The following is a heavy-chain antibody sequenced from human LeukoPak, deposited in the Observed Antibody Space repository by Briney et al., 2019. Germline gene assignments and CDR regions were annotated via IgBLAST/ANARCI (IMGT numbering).Heavy chain of an antibody. J-gene: IGHJ4*02. CDR2: IYPDDSDT. Sequence: GEALQIPCKGTGYSFTSYWIGWARQMPGKGLEGMGIIYPDDSDTRYSPSFQGQVTISADKSISTAYLQWSSLKALDTAMYYCARQAGDLSGSYPHDYWGQGTLVTVSS. CDR3: ARQAGDLSGSYPHDY. V-gene: IGHV5-51*01. CDR1: GYSFTSYW. D-gene: IGHD1-26*01.